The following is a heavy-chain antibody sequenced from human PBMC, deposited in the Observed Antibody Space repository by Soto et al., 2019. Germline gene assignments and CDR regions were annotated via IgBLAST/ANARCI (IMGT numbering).Heavy chain of an antibody. V-gene: IGHV2-5*02. CDR2: FYWDDDE. Sequence: QITLNESGPTLVKPTQTLTLTCTFSGFSLSTSGVGVGWISQPPGKALEWLALFYWDDDERYSPSLMSRLTITKDTSKNQVFLTMTNVDPVDTATYYCAHRPRGFPYFFDYWGPGTLVTLSS. CDR3: AHRPRGFPYFFDY. J-gene: IGHJ4*02. CDR1: GFSLSTSGVG.